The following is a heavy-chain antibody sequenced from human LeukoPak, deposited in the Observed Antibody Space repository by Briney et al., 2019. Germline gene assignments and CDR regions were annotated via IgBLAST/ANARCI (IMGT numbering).Heavy chain of an antibody. CDR1: GFTFSIYE. CDR3: AELGITMIGGV. V-gene: IGHV3-48*03. D-gene: IGHD3-10*02. CDR2: ISSSGSTI. J-gene: IGHJ6*04. Sequence: GGSLRLSCAASGFTFSIYEMNWARQAPGKGLEWVSYISSSGSTIYHTDSVKGQFTISRDNAKNSLYLQMNSLRAEDTAVYYCAELGITMIGGVWGKGTTVTISS.